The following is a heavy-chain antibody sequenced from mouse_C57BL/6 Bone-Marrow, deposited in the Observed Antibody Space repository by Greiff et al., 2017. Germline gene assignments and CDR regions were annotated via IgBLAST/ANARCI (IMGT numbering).Heavy chain of an antibody. J-gene: IGHJ3*01. CDR1: GFTFTDYY. V-gene: IGHV1-36*01. Sequence: VQLQQSGPVLVKPGPSVKISCTASGFTFTDYYMHWVKQSHGKSLEWIGLVYPYNGGTSYNQKFKGKATLTVDTSSSTAYMELNRLAAEDSAVYYCASCYYGTLAYWGQGTLVTVSA. CDR3: ASCYYGTLAY. D-gene: IGHD1-1*01. CDR2: VYPYNGGT.